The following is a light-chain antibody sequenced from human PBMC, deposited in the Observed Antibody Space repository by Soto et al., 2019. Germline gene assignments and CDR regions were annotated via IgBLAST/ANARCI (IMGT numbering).Light chain of an antibody. CDR1: GSDVGSYKL. V-gene: IGLV2-23*01. J-gene: IGLJ3*02. CDR2: EGI. CDR3: CSYVGTWL. Sequence: QSALTQPASVSGSLGQSITISCTGTGSDVGSYKLVSWYQQHPGKAPKLIIFEGINRPSGVSNRFSGSKSDNTASLTISGLQAEDEADYYCCSYVGTWLFGGGTKLTVL.